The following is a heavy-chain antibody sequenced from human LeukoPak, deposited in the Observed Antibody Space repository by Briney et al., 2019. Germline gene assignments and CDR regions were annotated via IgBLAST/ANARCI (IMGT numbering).Heavy chain of an antibody. J-gene: IGHJ4*02. D-gene: IGHD6-13*01. CDR1: GGSISSGDYY. Sequence: PSQTLYLTCTVSGGSISSGDYYWSWIRQPPGKGLEWIGYIYYSGSTYYNPSLKSRVTISVYTSKNQFSLKLSSVTAADTAVYYCARGGSSWYLVEYWGQGTLVTVSS. V-gene: IGHV4-30-4*08. CDR3: ARGGSSWYLVEY. CDR2: IYYSGST.